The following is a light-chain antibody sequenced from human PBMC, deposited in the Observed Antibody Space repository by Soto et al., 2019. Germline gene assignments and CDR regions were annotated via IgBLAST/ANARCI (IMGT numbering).Light chain of an antibody. CDR1: QSVTIK. CDR2: DAS. Sequence: EVVLTQSPAILSLSPGERATLSCRASQSVTIKLAWYQQNPGQPPRLLMYDASTRATGTPARFSGSGSGTDFTLSISSLEPEDSAFYFCQHRANWPLTFGGGTKVEI. J-gene: IGKJ4*01. V-gene: IGKV3-11*01. CDR3: QHRANWPLT.